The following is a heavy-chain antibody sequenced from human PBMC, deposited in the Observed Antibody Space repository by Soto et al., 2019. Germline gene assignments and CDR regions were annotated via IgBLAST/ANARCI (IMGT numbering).Heavy chain of an antibody. D-gene: IGHD3-22*01. V-gene: IGHV4-31*03. J-gene: IGHJ6*02. CDR2: IYYSGST. CDR1: GGSISSGGYY. CDR3: AGDGRGNSSGYPPYYYYYGMDV. Sequence: QVQLQESGPGLVKPSQTLSLTCTVSGGSISSGGYYWSWIRQHPGKGLEWIGYIYYSGSTYYNPSLMSRVTISVDTSKNQFSLKLRSVTAADTAVYYCAGDGRGNSSGYPPYYYYYGMDVWGQGTTVTVSS.